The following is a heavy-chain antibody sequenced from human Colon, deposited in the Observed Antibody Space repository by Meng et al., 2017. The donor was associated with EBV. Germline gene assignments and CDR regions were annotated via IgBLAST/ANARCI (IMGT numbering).Heavy chain of an antibody. J-gene: IGHJ4*02. Sequence: QVQLVESGGAVVQPGRSLRLSCAASGFPFSSSGMHWVRQAPGKGLEWVAVIWYDGTNKYYADSVKGRFTISRDNSKNTLYLQMNSLRAEDTAVYYCARDTDLHIDYWGQGTLVTVSS. CDR1: GFPFSSSG. CDR3: ARDTDLHIDY. V-gene: IGHV3-33*01. CDR2: IWYDGTNK. D-gene: IGHD2-8*02.